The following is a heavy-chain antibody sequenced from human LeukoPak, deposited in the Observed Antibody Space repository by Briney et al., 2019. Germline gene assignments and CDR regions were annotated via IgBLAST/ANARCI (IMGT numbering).Heavy chain of an antibody. CDR3: AKDFASLERQGAINWFDP. V-gene: IGHV3-23*01. J-gene: IGHJ5*02. CDR2: ISGSGGST. D-gene: IGHD1-1*01. CDR1: GFTFNTYA. Sequence: PGGSLRLSCAASGFTFNTYAMHWVRQAPGKGLEWVSAISGSGGSTYYADSVKGRFTISRDNPKNTLYLQMNSLRAEDTAVYYCAKDFASLERQGAINWFDPWGQGTLVTVSS.